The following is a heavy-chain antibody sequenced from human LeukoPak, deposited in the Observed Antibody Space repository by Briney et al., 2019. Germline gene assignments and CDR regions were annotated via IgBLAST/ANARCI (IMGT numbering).Heavy chain of an antibody. J-gene: IGHJ6*03. D-gene: IGHD3-3*02. CDR2: IHYSGST. Sequence: SETLSLTCTLSGGSITSSGYYWGWIRQPPGRGLEWIGSIHYSGSTYYSPFLKSRVTISVDTSKNQFSLKLSSVTAADTAVYYCARHLLSISYYCYYYYMDVWGKGTTVTVSS. V-gene: IGHV4-39*01. CDR1: GGSITSSGYY. CDR3: ARHLLSISYYCYYYYMDV.